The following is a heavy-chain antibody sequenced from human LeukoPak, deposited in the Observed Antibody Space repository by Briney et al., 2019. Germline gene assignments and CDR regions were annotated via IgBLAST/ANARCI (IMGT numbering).Heavy chain of an antibody. CDR2: INHSGST. D-gene: IGHD5-12*01. CDR1: GGSFSGYY. Sequence: SETLSLTCAVYGGSFSGYYWSWIRQPPGKGLEWIGEINHSGSTNYNPSLKSRVTISVDTSKNQFSLKLSSVTAEDTAVYYCGRSPIVATIVGIEYYYYYMDVWGKGTTVTISS. V-gene: IGHV4-34*01. CDR3: GRSPIVATIVGIEYYYYYMDV. J-gene: IGHJ6*03.